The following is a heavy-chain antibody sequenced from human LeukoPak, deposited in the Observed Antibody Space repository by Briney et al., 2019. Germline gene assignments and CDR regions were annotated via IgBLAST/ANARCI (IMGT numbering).Heavy chain of an antibody. J-gene: IGHJ4*02. CDR2: FYSGGSA. Sequence: ASETLSLTCIVSGASISSGNYYWAWIRQPPGKGLEWIGTFYSGGSAYYNPSLTSRVSISKDTSDNQFSLRLSSVTAADTAVYYCARKQSGTMYDVWGQGTLVTVTS. D-gene: IGHD1-1*01. V-gene: IGHV4-39*07. CDR3: ARKQSGTMYDV. CDR1: GASISSGNYY.